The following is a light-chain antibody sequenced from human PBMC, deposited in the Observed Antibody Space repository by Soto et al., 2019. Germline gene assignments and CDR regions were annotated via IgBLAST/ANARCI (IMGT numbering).Light chain of an antibody. J-gene: IGKJ1*01. CDR1: QSISSW. Sequence: DIPMNQSPSALSASVGDRDTITCRASQSISSWLAWYQQKPGKAPKLLIYKASSLESGVPSRFSGSGSGTEFTLTITSLQPEDFATYYCLQHNSYPRTFGQGTKVDIK. CDR3: LQHNSYPRT. V-gene: IGKV1-5*03. CDR2: KAS.